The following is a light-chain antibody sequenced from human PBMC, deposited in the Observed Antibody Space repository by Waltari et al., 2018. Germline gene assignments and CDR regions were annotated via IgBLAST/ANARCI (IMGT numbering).Light chain of an antibody. CDR3: SSHGGSKV. CDR2: EVS. J-gene: IGLJ2*01. V-gene: IGLV2-8*01. CDR1: SSDVGPHHY. Sequence: QSALTQPPSASGSPGQSVTISCTGTSSDVGPHHYVSWYQQYPGKAPKLIIYEVSKRPSGVPDRFSGSKSGNTASLTVSGLQADDEADYYCSSHGGSKVFGGGTKLTVL.